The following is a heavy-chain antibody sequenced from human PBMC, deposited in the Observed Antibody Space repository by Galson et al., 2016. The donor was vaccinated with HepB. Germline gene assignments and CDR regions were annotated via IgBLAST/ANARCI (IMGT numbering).Heavy chain of an antibody. D-gene: IGHD3-3*01. CDR2: INHSGST. CDR1: GGSFSGYY. J-gene: IGHJ6*02. V-gene: IGHV4-34*01. CDR3: ARGWLLRFLEWLSDYYGMDV. Sequence: SETLSLTCAVYGGSFSGYYWSWIRQPPGKGLEWIGEINHSGSTNYNPSLKSRVTISVDTSKNQFSLKLSSVTAADTAVYYCARGWLLRFLEWLSDYYGMDVWGQGTTVTVSS.